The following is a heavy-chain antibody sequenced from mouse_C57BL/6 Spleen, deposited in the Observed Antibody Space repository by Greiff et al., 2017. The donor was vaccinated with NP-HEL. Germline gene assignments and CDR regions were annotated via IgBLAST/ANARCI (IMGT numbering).Heavy chain of an antibody. CDR3: AGRFPGSRWFAY. Sequence: QVQLQQSGAELARPGASVKLSCKASGYTFTSYGISWVKQRTGQGLEWIGEIYPRSGNTYYNEKFKGKATLTEDKSSSPAYMELRSLPSEASAVYVCAGRFPGSRWFAYWGQGTLVTVSA. CDR1: GYTFTSYG. CDR2: IYPRSGNT. D-gene: IGHD1-1*01. V-gene: IGHV1-81*01. J-gene: IGHJ3*01.